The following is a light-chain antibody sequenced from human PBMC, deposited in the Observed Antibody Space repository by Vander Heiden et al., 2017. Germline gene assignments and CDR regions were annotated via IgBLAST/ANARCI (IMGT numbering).Light chain of an antibody. CDR3: QRSDGTPLT. CDR2: AAS. CDR1: QSISSY. J-gene: IGKJ1*01. Sequence: DIQMTQSPSSLSASVGDRVTITCRASQSISSYLNWYQQKPGKAPKLLIYAASSLQSGVPSRFSGSGSGTDFTLTISSLQPEDFATYYCQRSDGTPLTFGPGTKVEIK. V-gene: IGKV1-39*01.